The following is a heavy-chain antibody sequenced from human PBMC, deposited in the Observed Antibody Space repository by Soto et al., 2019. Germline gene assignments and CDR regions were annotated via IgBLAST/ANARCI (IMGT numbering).Heavy chain of an antibody. J-gene: IGHJ6*02. CDR2: IWYDGSNK. CDR3: ARGEDGDYVDYYYGMDV. Sequence: QVQLVESGGGVVQPGRSLRLSCAASGFTFSSYGMHWVRQAPGKGLEWVAVIWYDGSNKYYADSVKGRFTISRDNSKNTLYLQRNSLRAEDTAVYYCARGEDGDYVDYYYGMDVWGQGTTVTVSS. CDR1: GFTFSSYG. D-gene: IGHD4-17*01. V-gene: IGHV3-33*01.